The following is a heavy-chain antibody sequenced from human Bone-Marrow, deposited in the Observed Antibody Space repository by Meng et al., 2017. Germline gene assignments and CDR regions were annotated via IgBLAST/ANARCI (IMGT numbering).Heavy chain of an antibody. CDR1: GYTFTGYY. J-gene: IGHJ5*02. CDR2: LNPNGGGT. D-gene: IGHD2-15*01. V-gene: IGHV1-2*02. CDR3: AREGGPDKWFDP. Sequence: QVQLVQSGAEVKKPGAPVTVSCKASGYTFTGYYIHWVRQAPGQGLEWMGWLNPNGGGTYYAQQFQGRVTMTRDTSINTAYLELSRLTSADTAVYYCAREGGPDKWFDPWGQGTLVTVSS.